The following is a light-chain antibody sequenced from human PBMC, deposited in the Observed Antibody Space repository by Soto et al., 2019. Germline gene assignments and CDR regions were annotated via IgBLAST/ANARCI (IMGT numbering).Light chain of an antibody. CDR3: QQLNSYPYT. CDR1: PGISSY. CDR2: AAS. V-gene: IGKV1-9*01. Sequence: DIPLTPSPSFLSASVGDRVTITCRASPGISSYLAWYQQKPGKAPKLLIDAASTLQSGVPSRFSGSGSGTEFTLTISSLQPEDFATYYCQQLNSYPYTFGQGTKLEIK. J-gene: IGKJ2*01.